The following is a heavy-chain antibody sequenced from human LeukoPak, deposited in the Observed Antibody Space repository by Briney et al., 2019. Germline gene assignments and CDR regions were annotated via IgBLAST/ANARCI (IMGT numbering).Heavy chain of an antibody. CDR3: ARALPRSWYYCDH. Sequence: GGSLSLSCAASGFCFSSCEVNWVRQAPGKGLEWVSYISSSGSTIHYADSAKGRFTISRDNAKNSLYLQMNSLRAEDTAVYYCARALPRSWYYCDHWGQGTLVTVSS. J-gene: IGHJ4*02. D-gene: IGHD6-13*01. CDR1: GFCFSSCE. V-gene: IGHV3-48*03. CDR2: ISSSGSTI.